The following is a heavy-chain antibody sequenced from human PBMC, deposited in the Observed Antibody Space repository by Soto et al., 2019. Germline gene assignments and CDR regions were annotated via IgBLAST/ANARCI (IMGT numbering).Heavy chain of an antibody. CDR1: GYTFISYG. CDR2: ITTHNDNT. J-gene: IGHJ4*02. V-gene: IGHV1-18*01. Sequence: QLVQSGAEVKKPGSSVKVSCKASGYTFISYGIGWVRQAPGQGLEWMGWITTHNDNTNYAQQFQGRVTFTTDTSTSTAYMELRDPTSDDTAVYYCARVYSSGWKGLGYWGQGTLVTVSS. D-gene: IGHD6-19*01. CDR3: ARVYSSGWKGLGY.